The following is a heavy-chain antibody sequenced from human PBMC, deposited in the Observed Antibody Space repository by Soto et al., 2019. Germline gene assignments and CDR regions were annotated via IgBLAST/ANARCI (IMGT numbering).Heavy chain of an antibody. D-gene: IGHD3-3*01. CDR3: ARLSLKYYDFWSGPTYYYYGMDV. Sequence: QVQLVQSGAEVKKPGASVKVSCKASGYTFTSYGISWVRQAPGQGLEWMGWISAYNGNTNYAQKLQGRVTMTTDTATSTADMELRSLRADDTAVYYCARLSLKYYDFWSGPTYYYYGMDVWGQGTTVTVSS. CDR2: ISAYNGNT. CDR1: GYTFTSYG. J-gene: IGHJ6*02. V-gene: IGHV1-18*01.